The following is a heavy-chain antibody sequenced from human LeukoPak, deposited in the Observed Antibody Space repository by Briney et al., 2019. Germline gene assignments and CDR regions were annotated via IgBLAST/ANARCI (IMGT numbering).Heavy chain of an antibody. CDR1: GFPFSTYA. CDR2: ITGSGGFT. J-gene: IGHJ4*02. Sequence: PGGSLRLSCAASGFPFSTYAMNWVRQAPGKGLEWVSVITGSGGFTQYADSVKGRFTISRDNSKNTVYLQMNSLRVEDTALYYCVRSLDYWGRGTLVTVSS. V-gene: IGHV3-23*01. CDR3: VRSLDY.